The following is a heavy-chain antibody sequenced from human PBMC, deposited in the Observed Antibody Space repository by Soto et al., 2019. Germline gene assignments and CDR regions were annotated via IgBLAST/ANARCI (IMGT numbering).Heavy chain of an antibody. V-gene: IGHV3-33*01. CDR3: ARGCYSNCRWDWFDP. D-gene: IGHD4-4*01. Sequence: QVQLVESGGGVVQLGRSLRLSCAAPGFTFSSYGMHWVRQAPGKGLEWVAVIWYDGSNKYYADSVKGRFTISRDNYNNTRYLQMNSLRAEDTAVYYCARGCYSNCRWDWFDPWGQGALVTVSS. J-gene: IGHJ5*02. CDR1: GFTFSSYG. CDR2: IWYDGSNK.